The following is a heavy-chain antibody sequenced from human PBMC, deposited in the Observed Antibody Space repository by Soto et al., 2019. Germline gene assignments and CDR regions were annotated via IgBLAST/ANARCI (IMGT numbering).Heavy chain of an antibody. CDR3: ARAPPYCSSTSCPGTFDI. CDR1: EFTVSSSY. V-gene: IGHV3-53*01. D-gene: IGHD2-2*01. Sequence: GGSLRLSCAASEFTVSSSYMTWVRQAPGKGLERVSVIYSGGSTYYADSVRGRFTISRDNSKNTLYLQMNSLRAEDTAVYYCARAPPYCSSTSCPGTFDIWRQGTMVTVSS. CDR2: IYSGGST. J-gene: IGHJ3*02.